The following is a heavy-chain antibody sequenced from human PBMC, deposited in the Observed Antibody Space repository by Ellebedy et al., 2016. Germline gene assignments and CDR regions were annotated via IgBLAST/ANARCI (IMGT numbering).Heavy chain of an antibody. Sequence: GGSLRLSCAASGFTFSAYSMTWVRQAPGKGLEWVATITRDGNEEYYVDSVKGRFTVSRDSAKDSVYLQMNSLRAEDTAVYYCARGYNAALDTWGQGTRVTVSS. V-gene: IGHV3-7*01. J-gene: IGHJ5*02. D-gene: IGHD1-1*01. CDR2: ITRDGNEE. CDR3: ARGYNAALDT. CDR1: GFTFSAYS.